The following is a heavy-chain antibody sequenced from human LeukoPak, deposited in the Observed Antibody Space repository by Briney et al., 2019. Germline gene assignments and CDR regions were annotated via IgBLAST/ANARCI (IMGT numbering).Heavy chain of an antibody. J-gene: IGHJ5*02. V-gene: IGHV3-23*01. Sequence: GGSLRLSCAASGFTFSSYAMSWVRQAPGKGLEWVSAISGSGGSTYYADSVKGRFTISRDNSKNTLYLQMNSLRGEDTAVYYCAKMGRIAAAGSWFDPWGQGTLVTVSS. CDR2: ISGSGGST. CDR3: AKMGRIAAAGSWFDP. CDR1: GFTFSSYA. D-gene: IGHD6-13*01.